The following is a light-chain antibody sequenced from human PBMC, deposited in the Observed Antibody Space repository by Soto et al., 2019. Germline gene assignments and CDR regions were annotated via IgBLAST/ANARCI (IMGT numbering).Light chain of an antibody. J-gene: IGKJ1*01. V-gene: IGKV3-15*01. CDR2: DSS. CDR3: LQYNKWPRT. Sequence: EIVLTQSPAALSVSPGERVTLSCRASQGIGDTLAWYQQKPGQTPRLLIYDSSTRAIGIPIRFSGSRSGTDFTLSISSLQSEDFAVYYCLQYNKWPRTFSQGTKVDIK. CDR1: QGIGDT.